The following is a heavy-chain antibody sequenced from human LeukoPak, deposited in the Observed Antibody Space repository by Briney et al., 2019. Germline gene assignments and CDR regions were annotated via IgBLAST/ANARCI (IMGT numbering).Heavy chain of an antibody. V-gene: IGHV3-33*06. CDR3: AKDPGYCSGGRCFSTGFAFDY. CDR1: GFTFGSYG. CDR2: IWYDGSNK. Sequence: GGSLRLSCAASGFTFGSYGMHWVRQAPGKGLEWVAAIWYDGSNKYYADSVKGRFTISRDNSKNTLYLQMNSLRAEDTAVYYCAKDPGYCSGGRCFSTGFAFDYWGQGTLVTVSS. J-gene: IGHJ4*02. D-gene: IGHD2-15*01.